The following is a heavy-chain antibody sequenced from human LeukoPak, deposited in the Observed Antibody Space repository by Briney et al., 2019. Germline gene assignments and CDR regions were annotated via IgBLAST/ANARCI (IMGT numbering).Heavy chain of an antibody. Sequence: TGGSLRLSCAASGFTFSSYEMHWVRQAPGKGLEGVSYISSSGSTIYYADSVKGRFTISRDNAKNSLYLQMNSLRAEDTAVYYCARDYGGSSPFDYWGQGTLVTVSS. J-gene: IGHJ4*02. V-gene: IGHV3-48*03. CDR3: ARDYGGSSPFDY. D-gene: IGHD4-23*01. CDR2: ISSSGSTI. CDR1: GFTFSSYE.